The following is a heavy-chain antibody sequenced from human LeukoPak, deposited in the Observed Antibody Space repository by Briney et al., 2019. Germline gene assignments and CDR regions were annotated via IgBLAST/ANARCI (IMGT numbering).Heavy chain of an antibody. Sequence: PGGSLRLSCAASGFTFSSYWMSWVRQAPGKGLEWVANIKQDGSEKYYVDSVKGRFTISRDNAKNSLYLQMNSLRAEDTAVYYCANTWDLPEGYFDYWGQGTLVTVSS. J-gene: IGHJ4*02. CDR1: GFTFSSYW. D-gene: IGHD1-26*01. CDR3: ANTWDLPEGYFDY. V-gene: IGHV3-7*01. CDR2: IKQDGSEK.